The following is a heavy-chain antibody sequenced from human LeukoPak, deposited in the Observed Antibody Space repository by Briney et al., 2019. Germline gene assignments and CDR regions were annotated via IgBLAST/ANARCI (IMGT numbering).Heavy chain of an antibody. Sequence: PSETLSLTCTVSGGSISSYYWSRIRQPPGKGLEWIGYIYYSGSTNYNPSLKSRVTISVDTSKNQFSLKLSSVTAADTAVYYCARAVGPYDILTGYYTEGYYYYYMDVWGKGTTVTISS. V-gene: IGHV4-59*01. CDR3: ARAVGPYDILTGYYTEGYYYYYMDV. CDR1: GGSISSYY. CDR2: IYYSGST. J-gene: IGHJ6*03. D-gene: IGHD3-9*01.